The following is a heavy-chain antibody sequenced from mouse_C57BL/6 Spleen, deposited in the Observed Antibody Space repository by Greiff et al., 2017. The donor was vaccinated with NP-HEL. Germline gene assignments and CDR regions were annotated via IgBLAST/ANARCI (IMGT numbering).Heavy chain of an antibody. J-gene: IGHJ4*01. D-gene: IGHD1-1*01. Sequence: VQLQQSGPELVKPGASVKIPCKASGYTFTDYNMDWVKQSHGKSLEWIGDINPNNGGTIYNQKFKGKATLTVDKSSSTAYMELRSLTSEDTAVYYCARSPYYYGSSYGFYYYAMDYWGQGTSVTVSS. CDR1: GYTFTDYN. V-gene: IGHV1-18*01. CDR3: ARSPYYYGSSYGFYYYAMDY. CDR2: INPNNGGT.